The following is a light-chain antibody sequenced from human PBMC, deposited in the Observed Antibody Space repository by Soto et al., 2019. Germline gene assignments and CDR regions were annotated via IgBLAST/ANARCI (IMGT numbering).Light chain of an antibody. Sequence: QSALTQPASVSGSPGQSITISCTGTSSDVGGYSYVSWYQLHPGKAPKLMIYDVSSRPSGVSNRFSGSKSGNTASLTISGLQAEDEADYYCSSYTSSSTLYVVGTGTKLTVL. CDR3: SSYTSSSTLYV. V-gene: IGLV2-14*03. CDR2: DVS. J-gene: IGLJ1*01. CDR1: SSDVGGYSY.